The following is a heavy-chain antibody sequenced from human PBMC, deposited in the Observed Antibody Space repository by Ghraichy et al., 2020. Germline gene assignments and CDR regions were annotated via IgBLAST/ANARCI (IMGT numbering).Heavy chain of an antibody. Sequence: GGSLRLSCAASGFTFSTYSMNWVRQAPGKGLEWVSSITSSGDYMYYANSMKGRFTISRDNARNSLYLQMSNVRAEDTALYYCVRIIDGTYFSNTDDLFGIWGQGTMVTVSS. J-gene: IGHJ3*02. V-gene: IGHV3-21*01. D-gene: IGHD1-26*01. CDR3: VRIIDGTYFSNTDDLFGI. CDR1: GFTFSTYS. CDR2: ITSSGDYM.